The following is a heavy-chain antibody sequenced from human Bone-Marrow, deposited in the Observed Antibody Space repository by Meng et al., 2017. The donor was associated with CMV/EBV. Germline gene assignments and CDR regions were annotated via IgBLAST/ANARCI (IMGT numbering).Heavy chain of an antibody. CDR1: GYTFTSYY. CDR2: IIPILGIA. CDR3: RFYTAMVTGFDY. J-gene: IGHJ4*02. Sequence: SVKVSCKASGYTFTSYYMHWVRQAPGQGLEWMGRIIPILGIANYAQKFQGRVTITADKSTSTAYMELSSLRSEDTAVYYCRFYTAMVTGFDYWGQGTRVTVSS. D-gene: IGHD5-18*01. V-gene: IGHV1-69*02.